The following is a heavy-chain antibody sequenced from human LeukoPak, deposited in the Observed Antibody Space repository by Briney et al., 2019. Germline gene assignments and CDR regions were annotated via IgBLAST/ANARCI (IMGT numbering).Heavy chain of an antibody. CDR3: AKGNLRGPPPNIDY. CDR2: ISSRGTST. Sequence: GGSLRLSCAASGFIFSDYYMSWIRQAPGKGLEWVSYISSRGTSTKYADSVKGRCPIYRDNSQTTLYLQMNSLRAEDTAVYYCAKGNLRGPPPNIDYWGQGTLVTVSS. V-gene: IGHV3-11*05. CDR1: GFIFSDYY. J-gene: IGHJ4*02. D-gene: IGHD5/OR15-5a*01.